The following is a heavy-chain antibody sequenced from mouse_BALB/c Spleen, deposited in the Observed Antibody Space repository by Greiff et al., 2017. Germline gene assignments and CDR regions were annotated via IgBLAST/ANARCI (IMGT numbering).Heavy chain of an antibody. V-gene: IGHV5-6-3*01. J-gene: IGHJ2*01. Sequence: EVKLVESGGGLVQPGGSLKLSCAASGFTFSSYGMSWVRQTPDKRLELVATINSNGGSTYYPDSVKGRFTISRDNAKNTLYLQMSSLKSEDTAMYYCARAGLSTAYYFDYWGQGTTLTVSS. CDR2: INSNGGST. D-gene: IGHD1-2*01. CDR3: ARAGLSTAYYFDY. CDR1: GFTFSSYG.